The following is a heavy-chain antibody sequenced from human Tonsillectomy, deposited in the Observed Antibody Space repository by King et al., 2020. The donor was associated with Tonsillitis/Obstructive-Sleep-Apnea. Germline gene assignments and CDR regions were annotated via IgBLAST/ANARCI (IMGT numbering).Heavy chain of an antibody. Sequence: QLVQSGAEVKKPGASVKVSCKASGYTFTGYYMHWVRQAPGQGLEWMGWINPNSGGTNYAQKFQGRVTMTRDTSISTAYMEMSRLRSDDTAVYYCARGYCSSTSCYTGRHYYYYYGMDVWGQGPTVTVSS. CDR1: GYTFTGYY. CDR3: ARGYCSSTSCYTGRHYYYYYGMDV. D-gene: IGHD2-2*02. CDR2: INPNSGGT. V-gene: IGHV1-2*02. J-gene: IGHJ6*02.